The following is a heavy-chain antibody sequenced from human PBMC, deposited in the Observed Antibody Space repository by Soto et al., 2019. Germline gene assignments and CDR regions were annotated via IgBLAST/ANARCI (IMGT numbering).Heavy chain of an antibody. CDR3: ARDQYYDSSGPFDY. CDR1: GFTFSSYA. CDR2: ISYDGSNK. D-gene: IGHD3-22*01. V-gene: IGHV3-30-3*01. Sequence: GGSLRLSCATSGFTFSSYAMHWVRQAPGKGLEGVAVISYDGSNKYYADSVKGRFTISRDKSKNTLYLQMNSLRAEDTAVYYCARDQYYDSSGPFDYWGQGTLVTVSS. J-gene: IGHJ4*02.